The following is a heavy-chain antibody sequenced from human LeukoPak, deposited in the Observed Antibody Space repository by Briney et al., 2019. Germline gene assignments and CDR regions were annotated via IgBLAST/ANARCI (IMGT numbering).Heavy chain of an antibody. CDR1: GFTFSSYA. J-gene: IGHJ4*02. CDR3: ARDKRDIVVVPAALYYFDY. Sequence: GGSLRLSCAASGFTFSSYAMSWVRQAPGKGLEWVAVISYDGSNKYYADSVKGRFTISRDNSKNTLYLQMNSLRAEDTAVYYCARDKRDIVVVPAALYYFDYWGQGTLVTVSS. V-gene: IGHV3-30-3*01. D-gene: IGHD2-2*01. CDR2: ISYDGSNK.